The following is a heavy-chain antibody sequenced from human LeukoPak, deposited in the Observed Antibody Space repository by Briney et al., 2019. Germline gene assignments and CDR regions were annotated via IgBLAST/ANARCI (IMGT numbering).Heavy chain of an antibody. Sequence: VASVTVSCKASGYTFTGYYMHWVRQAPGQGLEWMGWINPNSGGTNYAQKFQGRVTMTRDTSISTAYMELSRLRSDDTAVYYCARDLGYCSSTSCYVSYYYGMDVWGQGTTVTVSS. CDR3: ARDLGYCSSTSCYVSYYYGMDV. CDR2: INPNSGGT. CDR1: GYTFTGYY. V-gene: IGHV1-2*02. D-gene: IGHD2-2*01. J-gene: IGHJ6*02.